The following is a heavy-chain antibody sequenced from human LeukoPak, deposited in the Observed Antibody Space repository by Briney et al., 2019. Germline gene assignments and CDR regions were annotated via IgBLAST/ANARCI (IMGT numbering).Heavy chain of an antibody. CDR1: GYTFTSYY. Sequence: GASVKVSCKASGYTFTSYYMHWVRQATGQGLEWMGWMNPNSGDTGYAQKFQGRVTITWNTSISTAYMELSSLRSEDTAVYYCARGRAARPRRHGSNWFDPWGQGTLVTVSS. J-gene: IGHJ5*02. CDR3: ARGRAARPRRHGSNWFDP. V-gene: IGHV1-8*03. D-gene: IGHD6-6*01. CDR2: MNPNSGDT.